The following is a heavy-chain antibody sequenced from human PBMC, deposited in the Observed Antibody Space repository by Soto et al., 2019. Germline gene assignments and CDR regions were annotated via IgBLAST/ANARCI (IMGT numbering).Heavy chain of an antibody. CDR3: TPEPYPFQTRMNAFDI. Sequence: GGSLRLSCAASGFTFSNAWMNWVRQAPGKGLEWVGRIKSKTDGGTTDYAAPVKGRFTISRDDSKNTLSLQMNSLKTEDTAVYYCTPEPYPFQTRMNAFDIWGQGTMVTVSS. J-gene: IGHJ3*02. V-gene: IGHV3-15*07. CDR2: IKSKTDGGTT. CDR1: GFTFSNAW.